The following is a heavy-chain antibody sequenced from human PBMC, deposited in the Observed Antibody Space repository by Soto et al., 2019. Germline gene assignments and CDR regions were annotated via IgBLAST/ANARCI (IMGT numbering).Heavy chain of an antibody. CDR2: ISAYNGNT. CDR1: GYAFTSYG. V-gene: IGHV1-18*01. CDR3: ARDSISGDYYYYGMDV. Sequence: ASVKVSCKASGYAFTSYGISWVRQAPGQGLEWMGRISAYNGNTNYAQKLQGRVTMTTDTSTSTAYMELRSLRSDDTAVYYCARDSISGDYYYYGMDVWGQGTTVTVSS. D-gene: IGHD1-26*01. J-gene: IGHJ6*02.